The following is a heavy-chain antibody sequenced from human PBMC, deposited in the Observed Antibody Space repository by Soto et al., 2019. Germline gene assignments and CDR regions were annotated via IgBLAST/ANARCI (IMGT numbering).Heavy chain of an antibody. CDR3: AKEGPNGSGSYSPIGGDDAFDI. D-gene: IGHD3-10*01. CDR2: ISGSGGST. V-gene: IGHV3-23*01. J-gene: IGHJ3*02. Sequence: GGSLRLSCAASGFTFSSYAMSWVRQAPGKGLEWVSAISGSGGSTYYADSVKGRFTISRDNSKNTLYLQMNSLRAEDTAVYYCAKEGPNGSGSYSPIGGDDAFDIWGQGTMVTVSS. CDR1: GFTFSSYA.